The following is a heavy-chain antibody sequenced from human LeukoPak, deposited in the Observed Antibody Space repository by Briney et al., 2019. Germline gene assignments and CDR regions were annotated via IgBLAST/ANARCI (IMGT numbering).Heavy chain of an antibody. D-gene: IGHD2-21*02. CDR2: ITGNGVNT. CDR3: AKSYCGGDCG. V-gene: IGHV3-23*01. CDR1: GLPFGSYG. Sequence: GGSLRLSCAVSGLPFGSYGMTWDRQAPGKGLEWVAGITGNGVNTYYADSVKGRFTISRDNSKSTLSLQMKRLRVEDTAVYYCAKSYCGGDCGWGPGTLVTVSS. J-gene: IGHJ4*02.